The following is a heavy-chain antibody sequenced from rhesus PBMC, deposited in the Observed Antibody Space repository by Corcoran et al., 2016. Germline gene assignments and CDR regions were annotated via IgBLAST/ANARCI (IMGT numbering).Heavy chain of an antibody. J-gene: IGHJ5-2*02. CDR3: ASPGGSLDV. CDR2: ILGGSGST. V-gene: IGHV4-147*01. Sequence: QVQLQESGPGLVKPLETLSLTFAVSGGSISRTYWTWIRLSPGKGLEWFGYILGGSGSTSYNPSLKSRVTISTDTSKNQFSLKLSSVTAADTAVYYCASPGGSLDVWGRGVLVTVSS. CDR1: GGSISRTY. D-gene: IGHD1-38*01.